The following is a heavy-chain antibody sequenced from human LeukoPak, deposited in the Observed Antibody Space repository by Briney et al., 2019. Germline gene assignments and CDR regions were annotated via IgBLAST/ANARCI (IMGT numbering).Heavy chain of an antibody. CDR3: ARGPYYFDS. J-gene: IGHJ4*02. CDR1: GGSLSSYY. CDR2: IYYSGST. V-gene: IGHV4-59*12. Sequence: SETLSLTCTLSGGSLSSYYWSWGRQPPGKGLEWIGYIYYSGSTNYNPSLKSRVTISVDTSKNQFSLKLSSVTAADTAVYYCARGPYYFDSWGPGTLVTVSS.